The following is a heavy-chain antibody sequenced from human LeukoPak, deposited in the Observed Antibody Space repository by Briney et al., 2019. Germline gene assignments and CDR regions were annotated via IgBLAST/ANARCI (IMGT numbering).Heavy chain of an antibody. Sequence: SETLSLTCTVSGGSISSYYWSWIRQPPGKGLEWIRYIYYSGSTNYNPSLKSRVTISVDTSKNQFSLKLSSVTAADTAVYYCARGTRRYFDWLFFDNWGQGTLVTVSS. J-gene: IGHJ4*02. CDR2: IYYSGST. CDR3: ARGTRRYFDWLFFDN. V-gene: IGHV4-59*01. CDR1: GGSISSYY. D-gene: IGHD3-9*01.